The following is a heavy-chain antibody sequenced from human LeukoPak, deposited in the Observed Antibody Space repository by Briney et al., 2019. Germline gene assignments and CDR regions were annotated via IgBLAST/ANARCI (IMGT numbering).Heavy chain of an antibody. J-gene: IGHJ4*02. CDR3: ATVSSGPRGSH. CDR1: GFTFSTYT. D-gene: IGHD3-22*01. Sequence: PGGSLRLSCAASGFTFSTYTMNWVRQAPGKGLEWVSGIRGSGGSTFYADSVKGRFTISRDNSKNTLYLQMNSLRAEDTAVYYCATVSSGPRGSHWGQGTLVTVSS. CDR2: IRGSGGST. V-gene: IGHV3-23*01.